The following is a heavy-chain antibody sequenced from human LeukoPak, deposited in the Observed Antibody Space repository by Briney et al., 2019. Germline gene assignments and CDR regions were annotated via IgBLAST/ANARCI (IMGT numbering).Heavy chain of an antibody. CDR2: IYRSGRN. CDR1: GGSIRSYY. Sequence: SETLSLTCTVSGGSIRSYYWSWIRQPAGKGLEWIGRIYRSGRNNYNPSLKSRVTMSIDTSKNQFSLNLRSVTAADTAVYYCASAAWYGRYGMDVWGQGTTVTVSS. CDR3: ASAAWYGRYGMDV. V-gene: IGHV4-4*07. D-gene: IGHD2-15*01. J-gene: IGHJ6*02.